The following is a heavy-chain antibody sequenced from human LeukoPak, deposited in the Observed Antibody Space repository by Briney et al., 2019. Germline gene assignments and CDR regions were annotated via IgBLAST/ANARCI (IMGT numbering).Heavy chain of an antibody. Sequence: GASVKVSCKAFGYTFTSSYMHWVRQAPGQGPEWMGVISPSGGSTTYAQKFQGRVTLTRDMSTSTDYLELSSLRSEDTAVYYCARDGVRGVDAFDIWGQGTMVTVSS. D-gene: IGHD3-10*01. J-gene: IGHJ3*02. CDR1: GYTFTSSY. CDR3: ARDGVRGVDAFDI. CDR2: ISPSGGST. V-gene: IGHV1-46*01.